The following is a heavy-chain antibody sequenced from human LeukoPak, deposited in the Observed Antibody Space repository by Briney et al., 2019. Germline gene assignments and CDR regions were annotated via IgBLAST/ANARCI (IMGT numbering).Heavy chain of an antibody. CDR3: ARGGGLYCSSTSCYTPEKQYYYYMDV. Sequence: SSETLSLTCTVSGGSISSYYWSWIRQPPGKGPEWIGYIYYSGSTNYNPSLKSRVTISVDTSKNQFSLKLSSVTAADTAVYYCARGGGLYCSSTSCYTPEKQYYYYMDVWGKGTTVTVSS. V-gene: IGHV4-59*01. CDR2: IYYSGST. CDR1: GGSISSYY. J-gene: IGHJ6*03. D-gene: IGHD2-2*02.